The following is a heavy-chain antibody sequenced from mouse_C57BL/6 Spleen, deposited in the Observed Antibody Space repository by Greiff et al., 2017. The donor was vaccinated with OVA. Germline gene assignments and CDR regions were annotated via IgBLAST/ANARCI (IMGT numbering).Heavy chain of an antibody. CDR2: IDPSDSYT. CDR1: GYTFTSYW. CDR3: ARGGGYYFDY. V-gene: IGHV1-69*01. Sequence: QVQLQQPGAELVMPGASVKLSCKASGYTFTSYWMHWVKQRPGQGLEWIGEIDPSDSYTNYNQKFKGKYTLTVDKSSSTAYMQLSSLTSEDSAVYYCARGGGYYFDYWGQGTTLTVSS. J-gene: IGHJ2*01.